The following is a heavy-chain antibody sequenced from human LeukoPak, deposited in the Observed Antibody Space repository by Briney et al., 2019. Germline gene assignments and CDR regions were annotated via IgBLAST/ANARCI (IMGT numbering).Heavy chain of an antibody. CDR3: ARQPADCSGGSCYSYFDY. D-gene: IGHD2-15*01. V-gene: IGHV3-30*04. CDR2: ISYDGSNK. J-gene: IGHJ4*02. Sequence: GGSLRLSCAASGFSFSTYAMHWVRQAPGKGLVWVAVISYDGSNKYYADSVKGRFTISRDNSKNTLYLQMSSLRAEDTAVYYCARQPADCSGGSCYSYFDYWGQGTLVTVSS. CDR1: GFSFSTYA.